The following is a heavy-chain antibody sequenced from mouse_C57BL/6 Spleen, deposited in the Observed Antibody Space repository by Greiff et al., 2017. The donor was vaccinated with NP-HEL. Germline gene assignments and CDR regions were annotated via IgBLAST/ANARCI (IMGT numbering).Heavy chain of an antibody. D-gene: IGHD1-1*02. Sequence: EVQLQQSGPELVKPGASVKIPCKASGYTFTDYNMDWVKQSHGKSLEWIGDINPNNGGTIYNQKFKGKATLTVDKSSSTAYMELRSLTSEDTAVYYCARKGYRGKEAWFAYWGQGTLVTVSA. CDR1: GYTFTDYN. CDR2: INPNNGGT. CDR3: ARKGYRGKEAWFAY. V-gene: IGHV1-18*01. J-gene: IGHJ3*01.